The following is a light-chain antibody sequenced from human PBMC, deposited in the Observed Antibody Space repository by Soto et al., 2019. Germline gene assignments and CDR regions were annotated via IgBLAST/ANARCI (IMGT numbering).Light chain of an antibody. CDR3: QQYNSYWA. CDR2: KAS. J-gene: IGKJ1*01. V-gene: IGKV1-5*03. Sequence: DIQMTQSPSTLSASVGDRVTITCRASQIISSWLAWYQQKPGKAPKLLIYKASSLESGVPSRFSGSGSGTEFNLTISILQPDDFATYYCQQYNSYWAFGQGTKVEIK. CDR1: QIISSW.